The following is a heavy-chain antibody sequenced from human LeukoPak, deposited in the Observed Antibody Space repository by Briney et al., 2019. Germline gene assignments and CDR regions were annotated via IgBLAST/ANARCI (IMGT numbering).Heavy chain of an antibody. Sequence: QSGGSLRLSCAASGFTFSSYGMSWVRQAPGKGLEWVSAISGSGGSTYYADSVKGRFTISRDNSKNTLYLQMNSLRAEDTAVYYCAKGLREASGRKQWLPQYYYYYMDVWGKGTTVTVSS. J-gene: IGHJ6*03. D-gene: IGHD6-19*01. CDR2: ISGSGGST. CDR1: GFTFSSYG. CDR3: AKGLREASGRKQWLPQYYYYYMDV. V-gene: IGHV3-23*01.